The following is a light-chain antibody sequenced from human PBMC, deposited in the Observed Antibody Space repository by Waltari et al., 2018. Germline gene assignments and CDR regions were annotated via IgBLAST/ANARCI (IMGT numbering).Light chain of an antibody. CDR1: STDIGSYNF. CDR2: GVT. Sequence: QSALTQPVSVSGSPGQSISISCTGTSTDIGSYNFVSWYQQYPGRAPKLLIYGVTHRPSGVSNRFSGSKSGSTASLSISGLQAEDEADYYCQSYTSRYTYVVGTGTKVTVL. CDR3: QSYTSRYTYV. V-gene: IGLV2-14*01. J-gene: IGLJ1*01.